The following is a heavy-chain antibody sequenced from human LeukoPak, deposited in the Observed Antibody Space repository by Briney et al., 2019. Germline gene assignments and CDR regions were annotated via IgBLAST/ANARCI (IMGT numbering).Heavy chain of an antibody. CDR3: ARDEVGARQEDAFDI. CDR1: GFTFDDYA. V-gene: IGHV3-9*01. D-gene: IGHD1-26*01. J-gene: IGHJ3*02. CDR2: ISWNSGSI. Sequence: GGSLRLSCAASGFTFDDYAMHWVRQAPGKGLEWVSGISWNSGSIGYADSVKGRFTISRDNAKNSLYLQMNSLRAEDTAVYYCARDEVGARQEDAFDIWGQGTMVTVSS.